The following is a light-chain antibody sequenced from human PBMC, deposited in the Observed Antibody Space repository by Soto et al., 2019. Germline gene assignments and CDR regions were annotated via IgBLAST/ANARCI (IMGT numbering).Light chain of an antibody. Sequence: IVLTQSPDTLSLSQGESATLSCRASQTVRGNNIVWYQQRPGQAPRVLISGASSRATGIPDRFRGSGSGTDFSLSIRRLEPEDSAVYYCQQYASLPLTFGGGTKVDIK. CDR2: GAS. J-gene: IGKJ4*01. V-gene: IGKV3-20*01. CDR1: QTVRGNN. CDR3: QQYASLPLT.